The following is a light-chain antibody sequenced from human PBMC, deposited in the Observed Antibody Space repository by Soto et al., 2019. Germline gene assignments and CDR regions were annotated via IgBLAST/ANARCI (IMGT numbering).Light chain of an antibody. V-gene: IGKV3-20*01. J-gene: IGKJ2*01. CDR1: QSVSSSY. CDR2: GAS. Sequence: EIVLTQSPGTLSLSPGERATLSCRASQSVSSSYLAWYQQKPGQAPRLPIYGASSRATGIPDRFSGSGSGTYFTLTISRLEPEDFAVYYCQQYGSSPPYTFGQGTKLEIK. CDR3: QQYGSSPPYT.